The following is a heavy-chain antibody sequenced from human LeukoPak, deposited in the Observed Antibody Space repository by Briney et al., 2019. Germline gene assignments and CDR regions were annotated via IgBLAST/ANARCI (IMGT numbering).Heavy chain of an antibody. J-gene: IGHJ4*02. D-gene: IGHD4-17*01. CDR3: ARDRWEATVTTAGYFDY. CDR2: INPNSGGT. CDR1: GYTFTGYY. V-gene: IGHV1-2*02. Sequence: GASVKVSCKASGYTFTGYYMHWVRQAPGQGLEWMGWINPNSGGTNYAQKFQGRVTMTRDTSISTAYMELSRLRSDDTAVYYCARDRWEATVTTAGYFDYWGQGTLVTVSS.